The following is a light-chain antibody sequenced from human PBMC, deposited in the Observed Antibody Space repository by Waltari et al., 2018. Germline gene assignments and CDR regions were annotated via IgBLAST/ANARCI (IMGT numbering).Light chain of an antibody. CDR1: QSILHSNGYNY. J-gene: IGKJ1*01. CDR2: LGS. Sequence: QSILHSNGYNYVDCYLQKPGHSPQLLIYLGSNPASGVPDRFSGSGSGTDFTLKIIRVEAEDVGVYYCMQSLRALWTFGQGTKVEIK. V-gene: IGKV2-28*01. CDR3: MQSLRALWT.